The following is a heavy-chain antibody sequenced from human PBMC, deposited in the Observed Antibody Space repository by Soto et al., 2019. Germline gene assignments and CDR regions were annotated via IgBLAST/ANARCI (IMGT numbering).Heavy chain of an antibody. D-gene: IGHD5-18*01. CDR1: GGSVSSGDYY. CDR2: IYYSGNT. V-gene: IGHV4-61*08. Sequence: KPSETLSLTCTVSGGSVSSGDYYWSWIRQPPGKGLEWIGYIYYSGNTNYNPSLKSRVIISVDTSKNLFSLKLTSDNAAGTTVYYCARIPVDTSMIYWLDPWGQGTRGAV. J-gene: IGHJ5*02. CDR3: ARIPVDTSMIYWLDP.